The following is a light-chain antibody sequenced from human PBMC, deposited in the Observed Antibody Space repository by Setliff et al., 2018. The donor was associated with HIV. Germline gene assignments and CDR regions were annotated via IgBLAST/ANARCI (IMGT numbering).Light chain of an antibody. Sequence: QCALTQPASMSGSPGQSITISCTGTSSDVGNYNLVSWYQHHPGKAPKLLIYEVSKRPSGVSNRFSGSKSGNTASLTVSGLQAEDEADYYCCSYAGRLFGGGTKVTVL. CDR3: CSYAGRL. CDR1: SSDVGNYNL. J-gene: IGLJ2*01. CDR2: EVS. V-gene: IGLV2-23*02.